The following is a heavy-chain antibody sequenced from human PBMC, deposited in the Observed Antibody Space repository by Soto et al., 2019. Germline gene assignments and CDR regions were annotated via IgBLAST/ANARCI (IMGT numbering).Heavy chain of an antibody. D-gene: IGHD2-2*01. V-gene: IGHV1-69*13. CDR1: GGTFSSYA. Sequence: GASVTVSCQASGGTFSSYAISWVRQAPGQGLEWMGGIIPIFGTANYAQKFQGRVTITADESTSTAYMELSSLSSEDTAVYYCASPVGQGASDSPSGELYCFDYWGQGTLVTVSS. CDR2: IIPIFGTA. J-gene: IGHJ4*02. CDR3: ASPVGQGASDSPSGELYCFDY.